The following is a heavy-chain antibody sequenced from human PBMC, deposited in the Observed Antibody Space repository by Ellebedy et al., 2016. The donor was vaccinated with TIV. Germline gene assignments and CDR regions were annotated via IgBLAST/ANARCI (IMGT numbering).Heavy chain of an antibody. D-gene: IGHD3-9*01. CDR1: GFTFSSYD. CDR2: IGTAGDT. CDR3: ARSTQTYTYYDILTGARYGMDV. Sequence: GGSLRLSXAASGFTFSSYDMHWVRQATGKGLEWVSAIGTAGDTYYPGSVKGRFTISRENAKNSLYLQMNSLRAEDTAVYYCARSTQTYTYYDILTGARYGMDVWGQGTTVTVSS. V-gene: IGHV3-13*01. J-gene: IGHJ6*02.